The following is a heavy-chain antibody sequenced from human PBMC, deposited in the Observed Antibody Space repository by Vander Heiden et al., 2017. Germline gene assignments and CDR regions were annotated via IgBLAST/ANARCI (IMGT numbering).Heavy chain of an antibody. CDR3: AKDQRYCTNGVCYGYYDYYY. D-gene: IGHD2-8*01. CDR2: ISYDGSNK. J-gene: IGHJ6*03. V-gene: IGHV3-30*18. Sequence: QVQLVESGGGVVQPGRSLRLSCAASGFTFSSYGMHWVRQAPGKGLEWVAVISYDGSNKYYADSVKGRFTISRDNSKNTLYLQMNSLRAEDTAVYYCAKDQRYCTNGVCYGYYDYYY. CDR1: GFTFSSYG.